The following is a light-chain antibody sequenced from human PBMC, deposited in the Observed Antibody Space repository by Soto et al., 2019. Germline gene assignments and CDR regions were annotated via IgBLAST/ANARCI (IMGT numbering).Light chain of an antibody. V-gene: IGKV1-33*01. CDR3: QQLRSYPST. Sequence: DIQMTQSPSALSASVGDRVTITCQASQAISNYLNWYQQKPGKAPDLLIYDASELERGVPSRFSGSGFGTDFTLTISSLQAEDFASYYCQQLRSYPSTFGGGTKVDIK. CDR2: DAS. J-gene: IGKJ4*01. CDR1: QAISNY.